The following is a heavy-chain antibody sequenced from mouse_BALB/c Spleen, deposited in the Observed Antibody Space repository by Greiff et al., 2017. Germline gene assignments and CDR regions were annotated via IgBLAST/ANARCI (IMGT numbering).Heavy chain of an antibody. J-gene: IGHJ2*01. V-gene: IGHV14-4*02. CDR2: IDHENGDT. CDR1: GFNIKDYY. Sequence: EVQLQQSGAELVRSGASVKLSCTASGFNIKDYYMHWVKQRPEQGLEWIGWIDHENGDTEYAPKFQGRATMTADTSSNTAYLQLSSLTSEDTAVYYCKRVYGSSIDYWGQGTTLTVSS. CDR3: KRVYGSSIDY. D-gene: IGHD1-1*01.